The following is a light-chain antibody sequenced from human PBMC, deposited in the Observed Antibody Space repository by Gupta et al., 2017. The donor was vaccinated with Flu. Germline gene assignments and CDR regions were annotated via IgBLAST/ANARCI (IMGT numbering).Light chain of an antibody. J-gene: IGLJ2*01. CDR3: NARDSSGNHS. CDR1: SLRSYY. CDR2: GKN. Sequence: WGKTVRITCQENSLRSYYASWDQQKPGQAPVLVSYGKNNRPAGIPDRFSGSSSGNTASLTITGAQEEDEADYYCNARDSSGNHSFGGGTKLTVL. V-gene: IGLV3-19*01.